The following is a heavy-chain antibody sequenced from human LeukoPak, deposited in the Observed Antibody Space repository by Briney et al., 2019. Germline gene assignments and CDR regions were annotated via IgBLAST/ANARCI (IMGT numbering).Heavy chain of an antibody. J-gene: IGHJ4*02. D-gene: IGHD1-7*01. Sequence: GGSLRLSCAASGFTFSRYAMSWVRPAPGKGLEWVSAISDSGGRTYYADSVKGRFSISRDTSKNTLYLQMNSLRGEDTAVYYCAKDHPGTTSFDDWGQGTLVTVSS. CDR3: AKDHPGTTSFDD. CDR2: ISDSGGRT. CDR1: GFTFSRYA. V-gene: IGHV3-23*01.